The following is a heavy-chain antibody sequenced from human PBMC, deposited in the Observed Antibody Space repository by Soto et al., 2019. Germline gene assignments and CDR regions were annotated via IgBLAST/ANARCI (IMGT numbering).Heavy chain of an antibody. Sequence: PGGSLRLSCAASGFTFSSYGMHWVRQAPGKGLEWVAVIWYDGSNKYYADSVKGRFTISRDNPKNTLYLQMNSLRAEDTAVYYCARDRSKYYYDSSGYYYPLAYWGQGTLVTVSS. D-gene: IGHD3-22*01. CDR1: GFTFSSYG. J-gene: IGHJ4*02. V-gene: IGHV3-33*01. CDR2: IWYDGSNK. CDR3: ARDRSKYYYDSSGYYYPLAY.